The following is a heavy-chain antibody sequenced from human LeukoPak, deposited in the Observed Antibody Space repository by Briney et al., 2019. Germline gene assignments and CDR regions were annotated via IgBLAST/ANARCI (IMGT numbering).Heavy chain of an antibody. CDR1: GFTFSSYE. CDR2: ISSSGSTI. J-gene: IGHJ4*02. CDR3: ARASWAKVVTPFDY. V-gene: IGHV3-48*03. Sequence: GGSLRLSCAASGFTFSSYEMNWVRQAPGKGLEWVSYISSSGSTIYYADSVKGRFTISRDNAKKSLYLQMNSLRAEDTAVYYCARASWAKVVTPFDYWGQGTLVTVSS. D-gene: IGHD4-23*01.